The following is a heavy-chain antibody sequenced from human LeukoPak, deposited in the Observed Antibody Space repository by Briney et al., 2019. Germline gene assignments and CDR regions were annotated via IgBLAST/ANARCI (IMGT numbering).Heavy chain of an antibody. CDR1: GYTFTGYY. Sequence: SXXVSCKASGYTFTGYYMHWLRQAPGQGLEWMGWINPNSGGTNYAQKFQGRVTMTRDTSISTAYMELSRLRSHDTAVYYCARDAVCPLKNAFVIWGQGTMVTVSS. D-gene: IGHD6-19*01. V-gene: IGHV1-2*02. CDR2: INPNSGGT. J-gene: IGHJ3*02. CDR3: ARDAVCPLKNAFVI.